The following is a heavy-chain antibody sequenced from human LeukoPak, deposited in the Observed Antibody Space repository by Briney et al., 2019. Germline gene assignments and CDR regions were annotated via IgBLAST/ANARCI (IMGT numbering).Heavy chain of an antibody. CDR3: ARDPSGGVTMFPTVFDY. CDR2: IIPILGIA. V-gene: IGHV1-69*04. Sequence: SVKVSCKASGGTFSSYAISWVRQAPGQGLEWMGRIIPILGIANYAQKFQGRVTITADKSTSTAYMELSSLRSEDTAVYYCARDPSGGVTMFPTVFDYWGQGTLVTVSS. J-gene: IGHJ4*02. CDR1: GGTFSSYA. D-gene: IGHD2-15*01.